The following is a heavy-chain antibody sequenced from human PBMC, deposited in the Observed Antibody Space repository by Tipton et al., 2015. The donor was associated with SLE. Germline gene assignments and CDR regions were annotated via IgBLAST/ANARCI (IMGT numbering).Heavy chain of an antibody. Sequence: TLSLTCAVYGGSFSGYYWSWLRQHPGKGLEWIGYIHDSGATFYNPSLRSRSAISVDTSQNQFSLRLTSVTAADTAVYYCARHLGASFDFWGQGILVTVSS. CDR3: ARHLGASFDF. CDR2: IHDSGAT. CDR1: GGSFSGYY. V-gene: IGHV4-34*09. J-gene: IGHJ4*02.